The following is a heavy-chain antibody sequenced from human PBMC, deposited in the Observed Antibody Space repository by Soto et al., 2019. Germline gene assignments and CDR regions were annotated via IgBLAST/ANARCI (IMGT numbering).Heavy chain of an antibody. V-gene: IGHV4-31*03. D-gene: IGHD1-1*01. Sequence: PSETLSLTCTVSGGSISSGGYYWSWIRQHPGKGLEWIGYIYYSGSTYYNPSLKSRVTISVDTSKNQFSLKLSSVTAADTAVYYCARMEDDYFDYWGQGTLVTVS. J-gene: IGHJ4*02. CDR2: IYYSGST. CDR3: ARMEDDYFDY. CDR1: GGSISSGGYY.